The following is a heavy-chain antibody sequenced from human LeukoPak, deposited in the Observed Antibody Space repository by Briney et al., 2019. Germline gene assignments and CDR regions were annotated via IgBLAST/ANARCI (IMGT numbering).Heavy chain of an antibody. CDR2: INHSGST. CDR3: ARGSGWYGYYYYYGMDV. Sequence: PSETLSLTCAVYGGSFRGYYWSWIRQPPGKGLEGIGEINHSGSTNYNPSLKSRVTISVDTSKNQFSLKLSSVTAADTAVYYCARGSGWYGYYYYYGMDVWGQGTTVTVSS. J-gene: IGHJ6*02. V-gene: IGHV4-34*01. D-gene: IGHD6-19*01. CDR1: GGSFRGYY.